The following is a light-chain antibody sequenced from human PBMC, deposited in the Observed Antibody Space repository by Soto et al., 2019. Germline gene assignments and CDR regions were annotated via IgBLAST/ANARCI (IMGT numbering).Light chain of an antibody. CDR2: RAS. J-gene: IGKJ1*01. Sequence: IVMTQSPATLSVSPGERVTLSCRASQNIYRNIAWYQQRPGQAPRLLIYRASTRATGVPARFSGSGSGTDFTLTISSLQSEDFTVYSCLQYHNLWAFGQGTKVEIK. CDR1: QNIYRN. V-gene: IGKV3-15*01. CDR3: LQYHNLWA.